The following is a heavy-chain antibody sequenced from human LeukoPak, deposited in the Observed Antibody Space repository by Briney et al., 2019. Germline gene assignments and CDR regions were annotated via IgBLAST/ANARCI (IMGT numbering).Heavy chain of an antibody. CDR3: ARYPPFYQLPNYGMDV. D-gene: IGHD2-2*01. V-gene: IGHV1-2*02. J-gene: IGHJ6*02. CDR1: GYTSSGYY. Sequence: ASVKVSCKASGYTSSGYYIHWVRQAPGQGLEWMGWINPSSDGTNYAQKFQGRVTMTRDTSISTAYMELSRLRSDDTAVYYCARYPPFYQLPNYGMDVWGQGTTVTVSS. CDR2: INPSSDGT.